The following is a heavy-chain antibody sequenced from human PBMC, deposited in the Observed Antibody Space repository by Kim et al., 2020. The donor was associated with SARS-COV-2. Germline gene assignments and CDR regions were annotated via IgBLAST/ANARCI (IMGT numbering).Heavy chain of an antibody. V-gene: IGHV4-4*02. Sequence: LRETLSLTCAVSGGSISSSNWWSWVRQPPGKGLEWIGEIYHSGSTNYNPSLKSRVTISVDKSKNQFSLKLSSVTAADTAVYYCASRIAAAGNFDYWGQGTLVTVSS. D-gene: IGHD6-13*01. CDR3: ASRIAAAGNFDY. J-gene: IGHJ4*02. CDR1: GGSISSSNW. CDR2: IYHSGST.